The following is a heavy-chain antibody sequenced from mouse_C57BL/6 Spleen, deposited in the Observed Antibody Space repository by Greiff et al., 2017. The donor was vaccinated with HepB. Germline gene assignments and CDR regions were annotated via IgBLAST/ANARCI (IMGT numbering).Heavy chain of an antibody. D-gene: IGHD1-1*01. V-gene: IGHV1-69*01. CDR1: GYTFTSSF. CDR3: ARWNYYYGSSYDY. Sequence: VQLQQPGAELVMPGASVKLSFPPPGYTFTSSFLPWVKQTPGQGLPPLREIDPSDSYTNYNQKFKGKSTLTVDKSSSTAYMQLSSLTSEDSAVYYCARWNYYYGSSYDYWGQGTTLTVSS. J-gene: IGHJ2*01. CDR2: IDPSDSYT.